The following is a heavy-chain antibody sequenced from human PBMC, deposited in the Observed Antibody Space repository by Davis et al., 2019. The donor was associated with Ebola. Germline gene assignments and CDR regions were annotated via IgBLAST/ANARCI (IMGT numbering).Heavy chain of an antibody. Sequence: GGSLRLSCAASGFTFSSYSMNWVRQAPGKGLEWVSSITSSSSYIYYADSVKGRFTISRDNAKNSLYLQMNSLRAEDTAVYYCAKVDDRWLFDPWGQGTLVTVSS. CDR2: ITSSSSYI. CDR3: AKVDDRWLFDP. D-gene: IGHD5-24*01. CDR1: GFTFSSYS. J-gene: IGHJ5*02. V-gene: IGHV3-21*01.